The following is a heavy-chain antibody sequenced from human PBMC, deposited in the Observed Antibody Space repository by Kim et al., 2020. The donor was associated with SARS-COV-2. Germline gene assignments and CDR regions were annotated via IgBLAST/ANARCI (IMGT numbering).Heavy chain of an antibody. CDR1: GGSISGYY. CDR2: IYYSGST. CDR3: ARDSPDSATPSTWFDP. V-gene: IGHV4-59*13. D-gene: IGHD2-15*01. J-gene: IGHJ5*02. Sequence: SETLSLTCTVSGGSISGYYWSWIRQPPGKGLEWIGYIYYSGSTNYNPSLKSRVTISVDTSKSQFSLELSSVTAADTAVYYCARDSPDSATPSTWFDPWGQGTLVTVSS.